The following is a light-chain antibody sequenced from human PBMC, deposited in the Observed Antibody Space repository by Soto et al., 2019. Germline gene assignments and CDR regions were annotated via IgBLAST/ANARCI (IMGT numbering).Light chain of an antibody. CDR3: SSYTGSHTPVV. J-gene: IGLJ2*01. Sequence: QSALTLSASVSGSPGQSITISCTGTSSDVGGYNYVSWYQQHPGKAPNLIIFDVSNRPSGVSNRFSGSKSGNSASLTISGHQTEDEADYYCSSYTGSHTPVVFGGGTKLTVL. CDR1: SSDVGGYNY. V-gene: IGLV2-14*01. CDR2: DVS.